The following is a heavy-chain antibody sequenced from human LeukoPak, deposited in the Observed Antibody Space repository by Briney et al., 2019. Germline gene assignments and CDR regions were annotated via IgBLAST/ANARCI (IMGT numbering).Heavy chain of an antibody. J-gene: IGHJ4*03. Sequence: SETLSLTCAVYGGSFSAYYWSWIRQSPGKGLEWIAEINHRGDTNYSPSVKSRVSISVDTSKNQFSLKVTSLTAAHTAVYYCARGATISETGYFDYWGQGTLVTVSS. V-gene: IGHV4-34*01. CDR1: GGSFSAYY. D-gene: IGHD1-1*01. CDR2: INHRGDT. CDR3: ARGATISETGYFDY.